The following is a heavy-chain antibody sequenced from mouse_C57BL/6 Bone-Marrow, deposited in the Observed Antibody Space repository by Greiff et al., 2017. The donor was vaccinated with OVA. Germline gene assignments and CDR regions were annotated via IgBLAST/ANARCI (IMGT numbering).Heavy chain of an antibody. D-gene: IGHD1-1*01. J-gene: IGHJ2*01. CDR1: GYTFTSYG. CDR2: IYPRSGNT. Sequence: QVQLKESGAELARPGASVKLSCKASGYTFTSYGISWVKQRTGQGLEWIGEIYPRSGNTYYNEKFKGKATLTADKSSSTAYMELRSLTSEDSAVYFCARSGGYYYGSSDYWGQGTTLTVSS. CDR3: ARSGGYYYGSSDY. V-gene: IGHV1-81*01.